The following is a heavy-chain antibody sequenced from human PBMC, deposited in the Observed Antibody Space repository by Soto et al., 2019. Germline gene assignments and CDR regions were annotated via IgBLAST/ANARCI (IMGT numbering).Heavy chain of an antibody. CDR2: INAGNGNT. CDR1: GYTITSYA. V-gene: IGHV1-3*01. J-gene: IGHJ4*02. D-gene: IGHD2-2*01. CDR3: ARSFRYCSSTSCPTIDY. Sequence: ASVKVSCKASGYTITSYAMHWVRQAPGQRLEWMGWINAGNGNTKYSQKFQGRVTITRDTSASTAYMELSSLRSEDTAVYYCARSFRYCSSTSCPTIDYWGQGTLVTVSS.